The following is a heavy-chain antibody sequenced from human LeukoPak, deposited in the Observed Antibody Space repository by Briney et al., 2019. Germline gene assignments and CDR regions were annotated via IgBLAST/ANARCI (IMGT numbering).Heavy chain of an antibody. J-gene: IGHJ4*02. V-gene: IGHV1-24*01. CDR1: GYTLTELS. CDR2: FDLEDGET. D-gene: IGHD3-10*01. Sequence: GASVKVSCKVSGYTLTELSMNWVRQAPGKGLEWMGGFDLEDGETIYAQKFQGRVTMTEDTSTDTAYVELSSLRSEDTAVYYCAAAGFMGFDNGGQGTLVTVSS. CDR3: AAAGFMGFDN.